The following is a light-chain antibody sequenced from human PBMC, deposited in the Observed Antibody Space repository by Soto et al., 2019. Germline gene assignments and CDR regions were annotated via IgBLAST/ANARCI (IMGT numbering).Light chain of an antibody. J-gene: IGLJ2*01. V-gene: IGLV1-47*01. Sequence: VLTQPPSASGTPGQRVTISCSGSSSNIGSNYVYWYQQLPGTAPKLLIYRNNQRPSGVPDRFSGSKSGTSASLAISGLRSEDEADYYCAAWDDSLKVFGGGTKLTVL. CDR3: AAWDDSLKV. CDR1: SSNIGSNY. CDR2: RNN.